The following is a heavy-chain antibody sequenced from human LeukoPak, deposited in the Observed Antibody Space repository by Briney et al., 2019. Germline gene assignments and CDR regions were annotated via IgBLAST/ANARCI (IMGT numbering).Heavy chain of an antibody. Sequence: GGSLRLSCVGSRFTFSSYGMHWVRQAPGEGLEWVAFIRYDGSNSYYIDSVKGRFTISRDNSKNTLHLQMNSLRAEDTAVYYWAKDQWIEQMPGSHCDYWGQGTLVTVSS. D-gene: IGHD5-12*01. J-gene: IGHJ4*02. V-gene: IGHV3-30*02. CDR1: RFTFSSYG. CDR2: IRYDGSNS. CDR3: AKDQWIEQMPGSHCDY.